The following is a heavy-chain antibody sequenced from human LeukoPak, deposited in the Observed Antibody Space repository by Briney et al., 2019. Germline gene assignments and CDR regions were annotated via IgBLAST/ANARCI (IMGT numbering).Heavy chain of an antibody. J-gene: IGHJ3*02. CDR2: ISGSGAST. CDR3: AKDFDYGGNSGDSYDM. D-gene: IGHD4-23*01. Sequence: GGSLRLSCAASGFTFTTYAMSWVRQAPGKGLEWVSAISGSGASTYYGGSVKGRFTISRDNSKNTLYLQMNSLSAEDTAVYYCAKDFDYGGNSGDSYDMWGQGTMVTVSS. V-gene: IGHV3-23*01. CDR1: GFTFTTYA.